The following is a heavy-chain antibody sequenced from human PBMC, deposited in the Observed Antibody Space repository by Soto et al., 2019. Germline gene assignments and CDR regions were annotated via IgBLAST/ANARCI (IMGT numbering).Heavy chain of an antibody. J-gene: IGHJ4*02. V-gene: IGHV3-66*01. CDR2: IYSGGST. CDR1: GFTVSSNY. Sequence: GGSLRLSCAASGFTVSSNYMSWVRQAPGKGLEWVSVIYSGGSTYYADSVKGRFTISRDNSKNTLYLQMNSLRAEDTAVYYCAREGNGYNCFDYWGQGTLVTVSS. CDR3: AREGNGYNCFDY. D-gene: IGHD5-12*01.